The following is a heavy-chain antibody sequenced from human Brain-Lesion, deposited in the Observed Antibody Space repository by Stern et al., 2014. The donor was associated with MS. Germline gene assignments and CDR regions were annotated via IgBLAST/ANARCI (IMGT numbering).Heavy chain of an antibody. Sequence: QVQLQESGPGLVKPSQTLSLTCTVSGASISSGTYFWTWIRQPAGKGLEWIGRISTSGSTTYNPSLKSRVTISLDTSKKEFSLKLSSVPAADTAVYYCARAYYYDTSGDSDAFNIWGQGTQVTVSS. CDR2: ISTSGST. V-gene: IGHV4-61*02. D-gene: IGHD3-22*01. CDR1: GASISSGTYF. J-gene: IGHJ3*02. CDR3: ARAYYYDTSGDSDAFNI.